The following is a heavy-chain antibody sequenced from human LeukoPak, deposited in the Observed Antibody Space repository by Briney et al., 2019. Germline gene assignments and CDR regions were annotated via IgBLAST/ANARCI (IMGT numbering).Heavy chain of an antibody. Sequence: GESLKISCKGSGYSFTSYWIGWVRQMPGKGLEWMGIIYPGDSDTRYSPSFQGQVTISADKSISTAYLQWSSLKASDTAMYYCARLDTVVIAGGGFDYWGQGTLVTVSS. CDR2: IYPGDSDT. CDR3: ARLDTVVIAGGGFDY. CDR1: GYSFTSYW. V-gene: IGHV5-51*01. J-gene: IGHJ4*02. D-gene: IGHD4-23*01.